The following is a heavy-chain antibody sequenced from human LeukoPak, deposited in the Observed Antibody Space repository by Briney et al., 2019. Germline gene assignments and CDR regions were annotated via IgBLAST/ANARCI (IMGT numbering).Heavy chain of an antibody. Sequence: SEPLSLTCTVSGGSISSYYWSWIRQPPGKGLEWIGYIYYSGSTNYNPSLKSRVTISVDTSKNQFSLKLSSVTAADTAVYYCARLGKGSPTQKYSSSWYGVDYWGQGTLVTVSS. CDR3: ARLGKGSPTQKYSSSWYGVDY. CDR1: GGSISSYY. CDR2: IYYSGST. J-gene: IGHJ4*02. D-gene: IGHD6-13*01. V-gene: IGHV4-59*08.